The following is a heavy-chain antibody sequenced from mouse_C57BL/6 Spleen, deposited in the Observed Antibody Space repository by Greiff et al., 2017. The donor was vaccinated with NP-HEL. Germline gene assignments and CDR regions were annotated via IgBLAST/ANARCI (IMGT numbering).Heavy chain of an antibody. J-gene: IGHJ3*01. D-gene: IGHD3-2*02. Sequence: VQLQQSGPELVKPGASVKISCKASGYSFTGYYMNWVKQSPEKSLEWIGEINPSTGGTTYNQKFKAKATLTVDKSSSTAYMQRKSLTSEDAAVYYGAREGAQGFAYWGQGTLVTVSA. V-gene: IGHV1-42*01. CDR1: GYSFTGYY. CDR2: INPSTGGT. CDR3: AREGAQGFAY.